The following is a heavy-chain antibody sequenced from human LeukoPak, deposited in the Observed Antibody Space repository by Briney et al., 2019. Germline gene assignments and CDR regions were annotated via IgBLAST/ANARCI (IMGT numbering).Heavy chain of an antibody. V-gene: IGHV4-34*01. CDR1: GGSFSGYY. CDR3: ARTKVYYVDY. J-gene: IGHJ4*02. Sequence: SETLSLTCAVYGGSFSGYYWSWIRQPPGKGLEWIGEINYSGSANYNPSLKSRVTISVDTSKNQFSLKLTSATAADTAVYYCARTKVYYVDYWGQGSLVTVSS. CDR2: INYSGSA.